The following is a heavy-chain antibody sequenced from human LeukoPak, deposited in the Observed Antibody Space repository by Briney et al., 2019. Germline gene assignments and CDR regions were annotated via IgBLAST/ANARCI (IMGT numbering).Heavy chain of an antibody. Sequence: SETLSLTCAVYGGSFSDYFWSWIRQPPGKGLEWIGKINHTGRTNYDPSLKSRVTISVDTSKNQFSLRLTSVTAADTAVYYCARGRGYCSGGTCFNWFDPWGQGTLVTVSS. CDR2: INHTGRT. CDR1: GGSFSDYF. J-gene: IGHJ5*02. D-gene: IGHD2-15*01. V-gene: IGHV4-34*01. CDR3: ARGRGYCSGGTCFNWFDP.